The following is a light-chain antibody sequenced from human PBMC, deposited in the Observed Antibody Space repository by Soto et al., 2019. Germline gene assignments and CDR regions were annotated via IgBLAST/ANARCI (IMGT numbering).Light chain of an antibody. V-gene: IGKV3-20*01. J-gene: IGKJ3*01. Sequence: EIVLTQSPGTLSLSPGERATLSCRASQSVSSSYFAWYQHKPGQAPRLLIYGASSRATGLPDRFSGSGSGRDVTLTISRLEPEDVAVNCCQQYDRSLFTVGPGTKVDIK. CDR1: QSVSSSY. CDR3: QQYDRSLFT. CDR2: GAS.